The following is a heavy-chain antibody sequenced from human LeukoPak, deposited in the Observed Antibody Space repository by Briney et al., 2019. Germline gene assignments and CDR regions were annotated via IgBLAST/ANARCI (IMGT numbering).Heavy chain of an antibody. CDR1: GFTFSSYG. CDR3: ARGLHSLPRSTLDY. D-gene: IGHD2-2*01. V-gene: IGHV3-7*01. J-gene: IGHJ4*02. CDR2: IKQDGSEK. Sequence: GGSLRLSCAASGFTFSSYGMTWVRQAPGKGLEWVANIKQDGSEKNYVDSVKGRFTISRDNAKNSLYLQMNSLRAEDTAVYYCARGLHSLPRSTLDYWGQGTLVTVSS.